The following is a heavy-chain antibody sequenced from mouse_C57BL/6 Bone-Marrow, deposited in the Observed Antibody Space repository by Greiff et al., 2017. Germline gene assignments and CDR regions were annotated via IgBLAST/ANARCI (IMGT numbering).Heavy chain of an antibody. Sequence: EVQLVESGGGLVKPGGSLKLSCAASGFTFSSYAMSWVRQTPEKRLEWVATISDGGSYTYYPDNVKGRFTIASDNAKNNLYLHMRHLNAEDTAMYYCSRVAYGFCAMYYWGQGTSVTVSS. J-gene: IGHJ4*01. CDR3: SRVAYGFCAMYY. CDR1: GFTFSSYA. V-gene: IGHV5-4*01. D-gene: IGHD2-2*01. CDR2: ISDGGSYT.